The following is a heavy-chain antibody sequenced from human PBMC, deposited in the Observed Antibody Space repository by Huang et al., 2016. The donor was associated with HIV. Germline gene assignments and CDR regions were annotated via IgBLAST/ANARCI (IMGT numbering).Heavy chain of an antibody. CDR3: ARVHGDYEDYFFDY. Sequence: QVQLVQSGAEVVKPGSSVKVSCKASGGTLSSHSISWVRQAPGQGLEWMGGIIPIVATANYARIFQGRVTITADEATSTVYLELTSLRSDDTAVYYCARVHGDYEDYFFDYWGQGTLVIVSS. V-gene: IGHV1-69*13. CDR2: IIPIVATA. CDR1: GGTLSSHS. D-gene: IGHD4-17*01. J-gene: IGHJ4*02.